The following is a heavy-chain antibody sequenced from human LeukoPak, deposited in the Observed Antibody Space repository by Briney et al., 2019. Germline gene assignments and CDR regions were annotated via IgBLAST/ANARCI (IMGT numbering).Heavy chain of an antibody. CDR1: GFTFSSYS. CDR3: ARSLGELSN. D-gene: IGHD3-10*01. J-gene: IGHJ4*02. CDR2: ISSSSSTI. V-gene: IGHV3-48*01. Sequence: GGSLRLSCAASGFTFSSYSMNWVRQAPGKGLEWVSYISSSSSTIYYADSVKGRFTISRDNSKNTLYLQMNSLRAEDTAVYYCARSLGELSNWGQGTLVTVSS.